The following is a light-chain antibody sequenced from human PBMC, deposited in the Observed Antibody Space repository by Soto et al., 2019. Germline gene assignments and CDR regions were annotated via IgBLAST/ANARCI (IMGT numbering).Light chain of an antibody. J-gene: IGKJ5*01. CDR3: QQYGSSST. Sequence: EIVLTQSPGTLSLSPGERATLSCRASQSVSSSYLAWYQQKPGQAPRLLIYGASSRATGIPDRFSGSGSGTDFTRTISRLEPEDFAVYYCQQYGSSSTFGQGTRLEIK. CDR2: GAS. CDR1: QSVSSSY. V-gene: IGKV3-20*01.